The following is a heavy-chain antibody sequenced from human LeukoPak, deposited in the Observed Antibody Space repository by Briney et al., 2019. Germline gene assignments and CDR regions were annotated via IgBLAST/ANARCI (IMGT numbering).Heavy chain of an antibody. V-gene: IGHV3-21*01. J-gene: IGHJ4*02. CDR2: ISSSSSYI. CDR3: ARVRYYDSSGYYYV. Sequence: GALRLSCAASGFTFSSYSMNWVRQAPGKGLEWVSSISSSSSYIYYADSVKGRFTISRDNAKNSLYLRMNSLRAEDTAVYYCARVRYYDSSGYYYVWGQGTLVTVSS. D-gene: IGHD3-22*01. CDR1: GFTFSSYS.